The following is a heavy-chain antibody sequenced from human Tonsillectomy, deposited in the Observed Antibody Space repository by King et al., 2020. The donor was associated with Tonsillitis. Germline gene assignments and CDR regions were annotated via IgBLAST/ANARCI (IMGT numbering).Heavy chain of an antibody. CDR2: IYYSGST. CDR3: ARIRTLGLRFDY. CDR1: GDSISSSSYY. J-gene: IGHJ4*02. D-gene: IGHD5-12*01. V-gene: IGHV4-39*07. Sequence: QLQESGPGLVKPSETLSLTCTVSGDSISSSSYYWGWIRQPPGKGLEWIGNIYYSGSTYYNPSLKSRVPISLDTSKNQFSLKLSSVTAADTAVFYCARIRTLGLRFDYWGQGTLVTVSS.